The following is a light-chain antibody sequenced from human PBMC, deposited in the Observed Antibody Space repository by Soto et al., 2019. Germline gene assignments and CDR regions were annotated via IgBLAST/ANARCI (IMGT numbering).Light chain of an antibody. J-gene: IGKJ4*01. CDR1: QSVLSSSNNKNY. Sequence: DIVMTQSPDSLAVSLGERATINCKSSQSVLSSSNNKNYLAWYQQKPGQPPELPIYWASTRESGVPDRFSGSGSGTDFTLTISSLQAEDVAVYYCQQYYSAPLTFGGGTKVEIK. V-gene: IGKV4-1*01. CDR3: QQYYSAPLT. CDR2: WAS.